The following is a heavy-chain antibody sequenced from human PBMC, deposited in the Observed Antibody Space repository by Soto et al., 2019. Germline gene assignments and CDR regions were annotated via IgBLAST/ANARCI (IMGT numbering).Heavy chain of an antibody. Sequence: SETLSLTCTVSGGSISSYYWSWIRQPPGKGLEWIGYIYYSGSTNYNPSLKSRVTISVDTSKNQFSLKLSSVTAADTAVYYCARESLEDDFWSGYYYYYGMDVWGQGTTVTVSS. CDR1: GGSISSYY. J-gene: IGHJ6*02. CDR2: IYYSGST. CDR3: ARESLEDDFWSGYYYYYGMDV. V-gene: IGHV4-59*01. D-gene: IGHD3-3*01.